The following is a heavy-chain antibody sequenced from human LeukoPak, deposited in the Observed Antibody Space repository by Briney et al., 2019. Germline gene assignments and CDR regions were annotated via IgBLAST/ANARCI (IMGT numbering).Heavy chain of an antibody. D-gene: IGHD2-2*01. J-gene: IGHJ4*02. Sequence: RTGGSLRLSCAASGFSFSNAWMSWVRQAPGKGLEWVGRIKSTTDGGTTDYAAPVKGRFTILRDDSKNTLYLQMDILKTEDTAMYYCTTESPAFDYWGQGTLVTVSS. V-gene: IGHV3-15*01. CDR2: IKSTTDGGTT. CDR3: TTESPAFDY. CDR1: GFSFSNAW.